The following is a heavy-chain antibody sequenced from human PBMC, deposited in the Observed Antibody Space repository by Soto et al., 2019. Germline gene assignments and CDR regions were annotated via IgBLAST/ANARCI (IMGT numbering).Heavy chain of an antibody. J-gene: IGHJ4*02. Sequence: SETLPLTCTVSGDSISSGDYYWSWIRQPPGKGLEWIGYIYYSGSTYYNPSLKSRVTISVDTSKNQFSLKLSSVTAADTAVYYCVAEAILYCSGGSCSRFDYWGQGTLVTVSS. CDR2: IYYSGST. V-gene: IGHV4-30-4*01. CDR3: VAEAILYCSGGSCSRFDY. D-gene: IGHD2-15*01. CDR1: GDSISSGDYY.